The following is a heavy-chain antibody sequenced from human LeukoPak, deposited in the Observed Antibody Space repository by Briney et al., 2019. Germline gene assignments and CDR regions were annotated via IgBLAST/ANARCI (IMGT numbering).Heavy chain of an antibody. J-gene: IGHJ4*02. Sequence: PSEALSLTCTVSGGSISSGSHYWGWIRQPPGKGLEWIGSMFHSGNTNHNPSRKSRVTISLGPSKNQFSLTLSSVTAADTAVYYCAREYRSTTTSCYLGKPATESYFDCWGQGTLVTVSS. D-gene: IGHD2-2*01. CDR1: GGSISSGSHY. V-gene: IGHV4-39*07. CDR3: AREYRSTTTSCYLGKPATESYFDC. CDR2: MFHSGNT.